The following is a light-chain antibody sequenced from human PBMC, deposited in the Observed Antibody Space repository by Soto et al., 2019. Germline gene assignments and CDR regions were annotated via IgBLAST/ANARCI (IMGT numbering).Light chain of an antibody. J-gene: IGLJ1*01. CDR3: CSYTRTSNHYF. Sequence: QSVLTQPASVSGSPGQSITISCTGTSSDIGGYDYVSWYQQRPGNAPKLMIYEVRYRPSGVSNRFSVSKFGNTASLTISGLQAEDEADYYCCSYTRTSNHYFFGSGTKVTVL. V-gene: IGLV2-14*01. CDR2: EVR. CDR1: SSDIGGYDY.